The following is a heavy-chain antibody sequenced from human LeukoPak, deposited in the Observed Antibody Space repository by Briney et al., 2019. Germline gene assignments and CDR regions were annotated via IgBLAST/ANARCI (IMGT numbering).Heavy chain of an antibody. J-gene: IGHJ3*02. CDR3: AREGLQWGSSSVGVAFDI. D-gene: IGHD6-6*01. V-gene: IGHV3-7*03. Sequence: GGSLRLSCEGSGFTFSNYWMGWVRQAPAKGLQWVANIKTDGSEKYYVDSVKGRFTISRDNAKNSLYLQMNSLRAEDTALYHCAREGLQWGSSSVGVAFDIWGQGTMVTVSS. CDR2: IKTDGSEK. CDR1: GFTFSNYW.